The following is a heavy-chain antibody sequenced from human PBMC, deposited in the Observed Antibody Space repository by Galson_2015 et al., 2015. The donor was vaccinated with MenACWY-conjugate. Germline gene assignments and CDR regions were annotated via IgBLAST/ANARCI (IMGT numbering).Heavy chain of an antibody. V-gene: IGHV3-53*01. D-gene: IGHD5-12*01. CDR2: IYSGGST. Sequence: SLRLSCAASGLIVSNNYMRWVRQAPGKGLEWVSVIYSGGSTYYADSVKGRVTISRDNAKNTVYLQMNSLRAEDTAVYYCAGVLLRDIRTWEGYSHYYMDVWGKGTTVTVSS. CDR3: AGVLLRDIRTWEGYSHYYMDV. CDR1: GLIVSNNY. J-gene: IGHJ6*03.